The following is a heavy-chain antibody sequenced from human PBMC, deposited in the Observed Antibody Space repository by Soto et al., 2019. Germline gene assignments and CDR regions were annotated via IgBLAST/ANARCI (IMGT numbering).Heavy chain of an antibody. CDR1: GVYLSSYY. J-gene: IGHJ5*02. Sequence: SETLSLTCTVAGVYLSSYYLIWIRPTPGKGLEWIGYIYYSGSTNYNPSLKSRVTISVDTSKNQFSLKLSSVTAADTAVYYCARDSMEAAGASWAVNMFDPWGQGTLVTVSS. V-gene: IGHV4-59*12. CDR2: IYYSGST. D-gene: IGHD6-13*01. CDR3: ARDSMEAAGASWAVNMFDP.